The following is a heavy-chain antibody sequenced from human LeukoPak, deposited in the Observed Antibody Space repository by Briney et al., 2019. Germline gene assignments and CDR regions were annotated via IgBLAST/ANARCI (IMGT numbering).Heavy chain of an antibody. Sequence: SVKVSCKASGGTFSSYAISWVRQAPGQGLEWMGGIIPIFGTANYAQKFQGRVTITADESTSTAYMELSSLRSEDTAVYYCARDSGYSSGWYGVNWFDPWGQGTLVTVSS. CDR2: IIPIFGTA. CDR1: GGTFSSYA. J-gene: IGHJ5*02. D-gene: IGHD6-19*01. CDR3: ARDSGYSSGWYGVNWFDP. V-gene: IGHV1-69*01.